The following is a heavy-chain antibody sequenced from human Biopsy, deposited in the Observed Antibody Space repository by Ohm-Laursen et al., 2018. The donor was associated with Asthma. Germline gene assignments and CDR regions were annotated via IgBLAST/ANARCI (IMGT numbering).Heavy chain of an antibody. Sequence: SVKVSCKGSRDIFSSYGFSWVRQAPGQGLEWMGRITPTSGGTTYAQKFQGRVTMTRDTSISTAYMELSRLTSDDTAVYYCARVQKSPGDRWFDPWGQGTLVTVSS. V-gene: IGHV1-2*06. CDR3: ARVQKSPGDRWFDP. D-gene: IGHD7-27*01. CDR2: ITPTSGGT. CDR1: RDIFSSYG. J-gene: IGHJ5*02.